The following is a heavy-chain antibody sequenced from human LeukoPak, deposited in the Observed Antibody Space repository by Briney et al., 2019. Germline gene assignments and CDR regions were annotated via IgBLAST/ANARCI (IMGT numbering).Heavy chain of an antibody. J-gene: IGHJ6*03. CDR2: ISNSGNIT. D-gene: IGHD3-22*01. CDR1: GFTFSSYA. Sequence: PGGSLRLSCAASGFTFSSYALSWVRQAPGKGLEWVSSISNSGNITYYADSVKGRFTISRDNSKSTLYLQMNSLRAEDTAVYYCAKSVFDSSGDPYMDVWGKGTTVTISS. CDR3: AKSVFDSSGDPYMDV. V-gene: IGHV3-23*01.